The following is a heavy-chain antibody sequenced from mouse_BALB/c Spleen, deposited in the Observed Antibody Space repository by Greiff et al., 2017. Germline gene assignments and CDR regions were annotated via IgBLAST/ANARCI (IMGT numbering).Heavy chain of an antibody. CDR1: GYTFSSYW. J-gene: IGHJ4*01. CDR3: ARRGDYYAMDY. CDR2: ILPGSGST. Sequence: LVESGAELMKPGASVKISCKATGYTFSSYWIEWVKQRPGHGLEWIGEILPGSGSTNYNEKFKGKATFTADTSSNTAYMQLSSLTSEDSAVYYCARRGDYYAMDYWGQGTSVTVSS. V-gene: IGHV1-9*01.